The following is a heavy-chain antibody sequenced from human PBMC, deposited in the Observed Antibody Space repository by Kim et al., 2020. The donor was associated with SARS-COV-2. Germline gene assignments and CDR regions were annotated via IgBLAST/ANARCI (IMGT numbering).Heavy chain of an antibody. CDR3: ARELNKNLDV. Sequence: ASVKVSCKLSGYTFNAYYVHWVRQAPGQGLEWMGSINPISDATHYAREFRGRITVTRDSSTSTVYLGLNGLRSDDSATYYCARELNKNLDVWGNGTTLIVSS. CDR1: GYTFNAYY. J-gene: IGHJ6*04. CDR2: INPISDAT. V-gene: IGHV1-2*02.